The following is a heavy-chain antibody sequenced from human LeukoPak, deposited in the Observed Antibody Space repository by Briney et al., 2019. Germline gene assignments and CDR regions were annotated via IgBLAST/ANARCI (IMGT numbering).Heavy chain of an antibody. J-gene: IGHJ5*02. CDR3: ARGPDSGSYFAWFDP. CDR1: GGSFSGFY. Sequence: PSETLSLTCAVYGGSFSGFYWSWVRRPPGKGLEWIGEINHSGSTYYNPSFKSRVTILVDTSRNQFSLKLTSVTAADTAVYYCARGPDSGSYFAWFDPWGQGTLVTVSS. V-gene: IGHV4-34*01. D-gene: IGHD3-10*01. CDR2: INHSGST.